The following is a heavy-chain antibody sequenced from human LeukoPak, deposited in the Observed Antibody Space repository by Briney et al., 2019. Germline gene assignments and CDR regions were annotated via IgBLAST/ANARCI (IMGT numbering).Heavy chain of an antibody. D-gene: IGHD2-15*01. CDR2: IYPGDSDT. Sequence: GESLQISCKGTVYSFTSYRIGWMRQVPGKGLEWVGIIYPGDSDTRYSPSFQGQVTISADKSISTAYLQWSSLKASDTAMYYCARRYCSGGSCSYVDYWGQGTRVTVSS. J-gene: IGHJ4*02. CDR3: ARRYCSGGSCSYVDY. CDR1: VYSFTSYR. V-gene: IGHV5-51*01.